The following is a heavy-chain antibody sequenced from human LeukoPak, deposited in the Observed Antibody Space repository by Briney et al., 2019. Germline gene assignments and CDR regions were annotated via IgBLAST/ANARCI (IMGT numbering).Heavy chain of an antibody. Sequence: GSLRLSCAASGFTFSSYAMSWVRQAPGKGLEWVSPISGSGGSTYYADSVKGRFTISRDNSKNTLYLQMNSLRAEDTAVYYCASALNYYDSSGYYYDYWGQRTLVTVSS. CDR2: ISGSGGST. CDR3: ASALNYYDSSGYYYDY. CDR1: GFTFSSYA. V-gene: IGHV3-23*01. J-gene: IGHJ4*02. D-gene: IGHD3-22*01.